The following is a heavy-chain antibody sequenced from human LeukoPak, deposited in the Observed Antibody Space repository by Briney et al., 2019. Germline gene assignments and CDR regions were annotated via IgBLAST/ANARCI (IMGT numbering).Heavy chain of an antibody. CDR3: ARDLYDSSGYHYFDY. J-gene: IGHJ4*02. Sequence: SVKVSCKASGGTFSSYAISWVRQAPGQGLEWMGRIIPILGIANYAQKFQGRVTITADKSTSTAYMELSSLRSEDTAVYYCARDLYDSSGYHYFDYWGQGTLVTVSS. D-gene: IGHD3-22*01. V-gene: IGHV1-69*04. CDR2: IIPILGIA. CDR1: GGTFSSYA.